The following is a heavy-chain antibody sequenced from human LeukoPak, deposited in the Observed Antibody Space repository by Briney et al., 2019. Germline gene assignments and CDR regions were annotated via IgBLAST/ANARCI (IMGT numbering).Heavy chain of an antibody. J-gene: IGHJ4*02. Sequence: GGSLRLSCAASGFTFSSNSMNWVRQAPGKGLEWVSFISSGSTYIYYADSVEGRFTISRDNAKNSLYLQMNSLRAEDTAVYYCARDPGTAMGRALDYWGQGTLVTVSS. CDR3: ARDPGTAMGRALDY. CDR2: ISSGSTYI. CDR1: GFTFSSNS. V-gene: IGHV3-21*01. D-gene: IGHD5-18*01.